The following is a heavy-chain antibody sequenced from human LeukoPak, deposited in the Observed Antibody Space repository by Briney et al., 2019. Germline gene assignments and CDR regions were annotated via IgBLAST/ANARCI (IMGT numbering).Heavy chain of an antibody. V-gene: IGHV4-59*01. CDR1: GGSISSFY. CDR3: ARLQDGDYRRLGVNWFDP. J-gene: IGHJ5*02. Sequence: PSETLSLTCTVSGGSISSFYWSWVRQPPGKGLEWIGYIYYSGSTNYNPSLKRRITISVDTSKNQFSLKLCSVTAADTAVYYCARLQDGDYRRLGVNWFDPWGQGTLVTVSS. CDR2: IYYSGST. D-gene: IGHD3-3*01.